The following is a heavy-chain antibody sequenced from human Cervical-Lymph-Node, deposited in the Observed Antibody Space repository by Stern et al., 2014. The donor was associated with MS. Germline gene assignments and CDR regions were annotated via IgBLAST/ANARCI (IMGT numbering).Heavy chain of an antibody. D-gene: IGHD6-13*01. CDR3: ARDSSDTWYGPIHA. V-gene: IGHV4-59*01. CDR2: IYDSGRT. Sequence: VQLEGSGPGLVEPSETLSLTCTVSGGSIINYYWSWIRQTPGKGLEWIGYIYDSGRTNYNPSLKSRVTISVDTSKNQLSLMLRSLTAADTAVYYCARDSSDTWYGPIHAWGQGTQVIVSS. CDR1: GGSIINYY. J-gene: IGHJ5*02.